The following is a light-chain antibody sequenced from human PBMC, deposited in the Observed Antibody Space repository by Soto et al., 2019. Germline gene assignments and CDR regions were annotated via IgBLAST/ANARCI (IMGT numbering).Light chain of an antibody. Sequence: DIQMTQSPSTLSASVGDRVTITCRASQRIGSWLAWYQQKPGKAPKLLIYAASSLESGVPSRFSGSGSGTDFTLTIISLQPDDFAIYYCQQYNPYSRTFGQGTKVEIK. J-gene: IGKJ1*01. V-gene: IGKV1-5*01. CDR3: QQYNPYSRT. CDR1: QRIGSW. CDR2: AAS.